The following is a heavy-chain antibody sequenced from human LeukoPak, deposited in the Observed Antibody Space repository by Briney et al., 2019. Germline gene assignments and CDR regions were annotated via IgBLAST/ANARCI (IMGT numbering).Heavy chain of an antibody. J-gene: IGHJ6*02. CDR2: INPSGSST. V-gene: IGHV1-46*01. CDR1: GYTFTSYY. D-gene: IGHD1-14*01. CDR3: ARETGMTPPNYYYYGMDV. Sequence: ASVKVSCKASGYTFTSYYVHWVRQAPGQGLEWMGIINPSGSSTTYAQKFQGRVTMTRDTSTSTVYMELSSLRSEDTAVYYCARETGMTPPNYYYYGMDVWGQGTTVTVSS.